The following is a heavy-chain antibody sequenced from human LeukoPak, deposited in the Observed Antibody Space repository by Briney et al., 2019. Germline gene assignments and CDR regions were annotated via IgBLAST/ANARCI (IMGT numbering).Heavy chain of an antibody. D-gene: IGHD1-1*01. Sequence: ASVKVSCKAFGYTITGYYIHWVRQAPGQGLEWMGWINPNNGGTNSAQKFQGRVTMTRDTSIGTAYMELNRLTYDDTAVYYCGGDRHWNQGNFDYWGQGTLVTVSS. V-gene: IGHV1-2*02. CDR3: GGDRHWNQGNFDY. CDR2: INPNNGGT. CDR1: GYTITGYY. J-gene: IGHJ4*02.